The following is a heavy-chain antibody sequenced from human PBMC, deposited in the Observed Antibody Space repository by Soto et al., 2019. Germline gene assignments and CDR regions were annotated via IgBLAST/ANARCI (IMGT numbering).Heavy chain of an antibody. V-gene: IGHV3-23*01. CDR3: AKDRLRYLPGEAEYFQH. CDR2: ISGSGGST. D-gene: IGHD1-26*01. CDR1: GFTFSSYA. J-gene: IGHJ1*01. Sequence: EVQLLESGGGLVQPGGSLRLSYAASGFTFSSYAMSWVRQAPGKGLEWVSAISGSGGSTYYADSVKGRFTISRDNSKNTLYLQMNSLRAEDTAVYYCAKDRLRYLPGEAEYFQHWGQGTLVTVSS.